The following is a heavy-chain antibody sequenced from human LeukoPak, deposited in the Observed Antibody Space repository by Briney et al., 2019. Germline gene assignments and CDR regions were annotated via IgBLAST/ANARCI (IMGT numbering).Heavy chain of an antibody. D-gene: IGHD2-21*02. CDR1: GFTFSSYA. CDR2: ISYDGSNK. CDR3: ARALPRYCGGDCYLYYFDY. J-gene: IGHJ4*02. Sequence: PGRSLRLSCAASGFTFSSYAMHSVRQAPGKGLEWVAVISYDGSNKYYADSVKGRFTISRDNSKNTLYLQMNSLRAEDTAVYYCARALPRYCGGDCYLYYFDYWGQGTLVTVSS. V-gene: IGHV3-30-3*01.